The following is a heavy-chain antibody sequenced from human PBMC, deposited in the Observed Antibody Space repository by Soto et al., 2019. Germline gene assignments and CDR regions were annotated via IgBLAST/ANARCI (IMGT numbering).Heavy chain of an antibody. J-gene: IGHJ4*02. Sequence: SETLSLTCTVSGGSISSYYWSWIRQPAGRGLEWIGRIYTSGSTNYNPSLKSRVTMSVDTSKNQFSLKLSSVTAADTAVYYCAREPRGYSGYDYVGVFDYWGQGTLVTVSS. CDR2: IYTSGST. D-gene: IGHD5-12*01. CDR1: GGSISSYY. V-gene: IGHV4-4*07. CDR3: AREPRGYSGYDYVGVFDY.